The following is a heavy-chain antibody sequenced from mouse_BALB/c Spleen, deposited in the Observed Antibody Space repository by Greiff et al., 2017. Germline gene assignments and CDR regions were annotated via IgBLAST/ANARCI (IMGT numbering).Heavy chain of an antibody. CDR2: IDPANGNT. CDR3: ASGGVYYHYYGQAMDY. J-gene: IGHJ4*01. CDR1: GFNIKDTY. V-gene: IGHV14-3*02. D-gene: IGHD1-2*01. Sequence: VQLQQSGAELVKPGASVKLSCTASGFNIKDTYMHWVKQRPEQGLEWIGRIDPANGNTKYDPKFQGKATITADTSSNTAYLQLSSLTSEDTAVYYCASGGVYYHYYGQAMDYWGQGTSVTVSS.